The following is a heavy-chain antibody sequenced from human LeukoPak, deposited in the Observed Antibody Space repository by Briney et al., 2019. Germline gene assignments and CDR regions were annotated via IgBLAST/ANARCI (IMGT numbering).Heavy chain of an antibody. Sequence: GGSLRLSCAASGFTFSTYSMNWVRQAPGKGLEWVSSISSSSSYIYYADSVKGRFTISRDNAKNSLYLQMNSLRAEDAAVYYCARDRASYYDGGFDYRGQGTLVTVSS. CDR1: GFTFSTYS. CDR2: ISSSSSYI. CDR3: ARDRASYYDGGFDY. D-gene: IGHD3-10*01. V-gene: IGHV3-21*01. J-gene: IGHJ4*02.